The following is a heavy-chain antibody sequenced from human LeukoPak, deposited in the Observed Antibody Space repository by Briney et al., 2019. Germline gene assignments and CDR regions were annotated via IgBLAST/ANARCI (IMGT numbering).Heavy chain of an antibody. J-gene: IGHJ4*02. D-gene: IGHD6-19*01. Sequence: SETLSLTCAVYGGSFSGYYWRWIRQPPGKGLEWIGEINHSGSTNYNPSLKSRVTISVDTSKNQFSLKLSSVTAADTAVYYCARAGIAVAGTDYWGQGTLVTVSS. CDR2: INHSGST. CDR1: GGSFSGYY. V-gene: IGHV4-34*01. CDR3: ARAGIAVAGTDY.